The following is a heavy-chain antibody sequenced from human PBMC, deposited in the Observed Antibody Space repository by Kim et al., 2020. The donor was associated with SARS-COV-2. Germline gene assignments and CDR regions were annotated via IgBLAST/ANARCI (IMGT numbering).Heavy chain of an antibody. CDR3: ARDKEDSSGWLSLDY. D-gene: IGHD6-19*01. Sequence: PVEGRFHISRDNSQNTLDLQMNSLRAEDTAVYYCARDKEDSSGWLSLDYWGQGTLVTVSS. J-gene: IGHJ4*02. V-gene: IGHV3-30*07.